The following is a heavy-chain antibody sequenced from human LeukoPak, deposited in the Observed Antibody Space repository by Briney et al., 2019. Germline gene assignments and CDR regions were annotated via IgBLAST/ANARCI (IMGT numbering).Heavy chain of an antibody. J-gene: IGHJ5*01. CDR1: GGSISSYY. D-gene: IGHD3-3*01. CDR2: IYYTGIA. CDR3: ARSGYLEWLFYDS. Sequence: PSETLSLTCTVSGGSISSYYWSWIRQPQGKGLEWLGCIYYTGIANYTPSLRSRLAMSVDTSNNQVSLRLRSVPVAGTAVYYCARSGYLEWLFYDSWGHGALVTVSS. V-gene: IGHV4-59*01.